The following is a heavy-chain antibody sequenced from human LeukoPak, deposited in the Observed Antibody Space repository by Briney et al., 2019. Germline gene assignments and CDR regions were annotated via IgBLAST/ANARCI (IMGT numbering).Heavy chain of an antibody. D-gene: IGHD6-25*01. Sequence: PSETLSLTLTGSGGSISSYFWSWIRQPAGKGADGIGFMYESGSTNYKPSLKSRVTMAVDTSKKQFSLKLSSVTAADTAVYYCARVSARLHDFDYWGQGTLVTVSS. CDR2: MYESGST. CDR3: ARVSARLHDFDY. J-gene: IGHJ4*02. CDR1: GGSISSYF. V-gene: IGHV4-59*01.